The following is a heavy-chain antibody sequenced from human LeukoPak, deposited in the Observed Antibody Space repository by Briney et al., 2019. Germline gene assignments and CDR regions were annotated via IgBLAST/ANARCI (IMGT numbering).Heavy chain of an antibody. Sequence: PSETLSLTCTVSGGSISSSSYYWGWIRQPPGKGLEWIGSIYYNGSTYYNPSLKSRVTISVDTSKNQFSLKLSSVTAADTAVYYCARDNQPAAAGRLFLFGGRPSLPNWFDPWGQGTLVTVSS. CDR2: IYYNGST. V-gene: IGHV4-39*07. J-gene: IGHJ5*02. CDR3: ARDNQPAAAGRLFLFGGRPSLPNWFDP. D-gene: IGHD6-13*01. CDR1: GGSISSSSYY.